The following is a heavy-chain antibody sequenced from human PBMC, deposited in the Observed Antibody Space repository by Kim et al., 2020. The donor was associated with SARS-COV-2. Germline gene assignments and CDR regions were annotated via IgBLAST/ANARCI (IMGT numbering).Heavy chain of an antibody. CDR3: ARLHST. V-gene: IGHV3-7*01. D-gene: IGHD3-3*02. CDR2: IKDDGGVI. Sequence: GGSLRLSCAASGFTFSTYWMTWVRQAPGKGLEWVANIKDDGGVICYVGSVEGRFTISRDSAKNSLYLQMNSLRAEDTALYYCARLHSTWGQGTLVTVSS. CDR1: GFTFSTYW. J-gene: IGHJ5*02.